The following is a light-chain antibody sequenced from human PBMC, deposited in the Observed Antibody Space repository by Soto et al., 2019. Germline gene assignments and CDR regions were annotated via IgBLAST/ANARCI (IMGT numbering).Light chain of an antibody. J-gene: IGKJ1*01. V-gene: IGKV3-20*01. CDR3: QQYGNSPRT. Sequence: EIVLTQAPGTLSLSPGERATLSCRASQSVTSNSLAWYQQKPGQAPRLLIYGASSRATGIPDRFSGSGSGTDFTLTISRLEPEDVAVYYCQQYGNSPRTFGQGTKVEIK. CDR2: GAS. CDR1: QSVTSNS.